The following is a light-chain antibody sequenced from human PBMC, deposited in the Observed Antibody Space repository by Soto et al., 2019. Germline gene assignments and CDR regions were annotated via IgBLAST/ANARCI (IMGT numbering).Light chain of an antibody. J-gene: IGKJ3*01. CDR3: MQPLQAPFT. CDR2: LGS. CDR1: QSLLHRNGYNY. V-gene: IGKV2-28*01. Sequence: EIVMTQSPASLPVIPGEPASISCRSSQSLLHRNGYNYLDRYLQKPGQSPPLLIYLGSDRASGVPDRFSASGSGTDVTLKLSRVGPEDGEVYFCMQPLQAPFTFGPGTKVDI.